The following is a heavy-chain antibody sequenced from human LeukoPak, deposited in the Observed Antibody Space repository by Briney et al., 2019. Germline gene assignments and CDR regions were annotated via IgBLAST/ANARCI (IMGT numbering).Heavy chain of an antibody. J-gene: IGHJ3*02. CDR2: IWYDGSKK. CDR3: AREFTTMVRGANDAFDI. Sequence: GESLRLSCVASGFTFSSYGMHWVRQAPGKGLEWVAVIWYDGSKKYYADSVKGRFTISRDNSKNTLYMQMNSLRAEDTAVYYCAREFTTMVRGANDAFDIWGQGTMVTVSS. V-gene: IGHV3-33*01. CDR1: GFTFSSYG. D-gene: IGHD3-10*01.